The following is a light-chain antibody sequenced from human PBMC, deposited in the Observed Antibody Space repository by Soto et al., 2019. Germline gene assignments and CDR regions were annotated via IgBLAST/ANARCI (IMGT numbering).Light chain of an antibody. CDR1: QSVSSY. J-gene: IGKJ4*01. CDR2: DAS. CDR3: QQRSNWPLT. Sequence: EIVLTQSPATLSLSPGERATLSCRASQSVSSYLAWYQQKLGQAPRLLIYDASNRATGIPARFSGSGFGTDFTLTISSLEPEDFAVYYCQQRSNWPLTFGGGTKVDIK. V-gene: IGKV3-11*01.